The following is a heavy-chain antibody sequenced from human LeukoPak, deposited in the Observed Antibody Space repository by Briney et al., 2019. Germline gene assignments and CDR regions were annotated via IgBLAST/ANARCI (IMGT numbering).Heavy chain of an antibody. J-gene: IGHJ4*02. V-gene: IGHV3-53*01. D-gene: IGHD2/OR15-2a*01. CDR2: IYSGGST. Sequence: GGSLRLSCAASGFTVSSNYMSWVRQAPGKGLEWVSVIYSGGSTYYADSVKGRFTISRDDSKNTLYLQMNSLRAEDTAVYYCATTEYQLLHLVYWGQGTLVTVSS. CDR3: ATTEYQLLHLVY. CDR1: GFTVSSNY.